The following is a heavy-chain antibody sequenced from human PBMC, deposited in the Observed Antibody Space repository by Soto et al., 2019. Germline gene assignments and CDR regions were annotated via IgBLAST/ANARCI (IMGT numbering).Heavy chain of an antibody. CDR2: ISSSSSYI. CDR1: GFTFSNAW. V-gene: IGHV3-21*01. Sequence: EVQLVESGGGLVKPGGSLRLSCAASGFTFSNAWMSWVRQAPGKGLEWVSSISSSSSYIYYADSVKGRFTISRDNAKNSLYLQMNSLRAEDTAVYYCARDPGYSSSSYWGQGTLVTVSS. CDR3: ARDPGYSSSSY. D-gene: IGHD6-6*01. J-gene: IGHJ4*02.